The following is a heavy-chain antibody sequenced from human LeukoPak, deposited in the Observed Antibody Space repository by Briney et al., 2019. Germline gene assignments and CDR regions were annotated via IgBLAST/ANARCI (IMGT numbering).Heavy chain of an antibody. CDR3: KSGGAAPGSFDY. CDR2: IKYNGNEE. D-gene: IGHD1-1*01. Sequence: GGSLRLSCAASGFTFSSYWMSWMRQAPGKGLEWVANIKYNGNEEYYVDSVRGRFTISRDNAKNSLYLQLNSLRVEDTAVYYCKSGGAAPGSFDYWGQGTLVTVSP. CDR1: GFTFSSYW. J-gene: IGHJ4*02. V-gene: IGHV3-7*01.